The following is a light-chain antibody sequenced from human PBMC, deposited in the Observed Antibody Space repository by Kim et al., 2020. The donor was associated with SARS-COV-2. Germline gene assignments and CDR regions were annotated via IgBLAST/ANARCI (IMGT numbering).Light chain of an antibody. CDR2: GAS. CDR1: QSVSSN. V-gene: IGKV3-15*01. Sequence: SVSPEERATLSRRASQSVSSNLAWYQQKPGQAPRLLIYGASTRATGIPARFSGSGSGTEFTLTISSLQSEDFAVYYCQQYNNWRTFGQGTKVDIK. J-gene: IGKJ1*01. CDR3: QQYNNWRT.